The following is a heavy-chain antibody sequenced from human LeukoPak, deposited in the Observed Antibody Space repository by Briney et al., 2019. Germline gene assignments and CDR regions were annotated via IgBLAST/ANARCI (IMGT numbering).Heavy chain of an antibody. Sequence: GASVKVSCKASGYTFTTYGISWVRQAPGQGLEWVGWISTYNGSTNYAQKLQGRVTMTTDTSTSTAYMELRSLRSDDTAVYYCARDRGYCTNGVYYREWFDPWGQGTLVTVSS. CDR1: GYTFTTYG. D-gene: IGHD2-8*01. V-gene: IGHV1-18*01. J-gene: IGHJ5*02. CDR3: ARDRGYCTNGVYYREWFDP. CDR2: ISTYNGST.